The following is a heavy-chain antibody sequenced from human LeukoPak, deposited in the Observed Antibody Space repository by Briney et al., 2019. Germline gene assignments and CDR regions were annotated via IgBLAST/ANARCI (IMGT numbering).Heavy chain of an antibody. V-gene: IGHV4-4*02. CDR2: VYHSGST. J-gene: IGHJ4*02. CDR3: TRNMIATTGCDY. Sequence: SETLSLTCAVSGGSISSNNWWSWVRQPPGKGVGWIGEVYHSGSTNYNPSPKSRVTISVDKSKNHISLKLNSVTAADTAVYYCTRNMIATTGCDYWGQGTLVTVSS. D-gene: IGHD4-17*01. CDR1: GGSISSNNW.